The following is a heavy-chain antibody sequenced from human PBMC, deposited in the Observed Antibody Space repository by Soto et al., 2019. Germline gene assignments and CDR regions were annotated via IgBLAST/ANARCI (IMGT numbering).Heavy chain of an antibody. Sequence: QVQLQESGPGLVKPSETLSLICTVSGGSVRSGSYYWSWLRQPPGKGLEWIGYIYYNGSTDYNPSPKSRVTISVDTSKNQFSLRLRSVTAADTAVYYCAILPVDSGGWWVDYWGQGTLVTVSS. J-gene: IGHJ4*02. CDR2: IYYNGST. CDR1: GGSVRSGSYY. CDR3: AILPVDSGGWWVDY. V-gene: IGHV4-61*01. D-gene: IGHD2-15*01.